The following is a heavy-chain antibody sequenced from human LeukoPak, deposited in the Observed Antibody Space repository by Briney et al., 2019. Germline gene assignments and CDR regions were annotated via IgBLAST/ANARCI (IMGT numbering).Heavy chain of an antibody. J-gene: IGHJ4*02. CDR2: INPNIGAT. CDR1: GYTFTGYY. D-gene: IGHD6-19*01. Sequence: ASVKVSCKPSGYTFTGYYLHWVRQAPGQAHEWMGWINPNIGATMYAEKFQGRVTMTRDTSISTAYMELSSLRSDDTALYYCARDRVGSGWPRPYYFERWGQGTLVTVSS. V-gene: IGHV1-2*02. CDR3: ARDRVGSGWPRPYYFER.